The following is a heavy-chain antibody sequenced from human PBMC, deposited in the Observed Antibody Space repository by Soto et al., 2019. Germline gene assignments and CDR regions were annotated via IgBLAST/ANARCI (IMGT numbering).Heavy chain of an antibody. CDR2: IYPGDSDT. CDR1: GYSFTTYW. Sequence: GESLKISCKASGYSFTTYWIGWVRQMPGKGLEWMGIIYPGDSDTKYSPSLQGQVSTSADTSISTAYLQWTSLKASDTAMYYCARAAMGGSSWPFDDWAQGTLVTVSS. D-gene: IGHD6-13*01. J-gene: IGHJ4*02. V-gene: IGHV5-51*01. CDR3: ARAAMGGSSWPFDD.